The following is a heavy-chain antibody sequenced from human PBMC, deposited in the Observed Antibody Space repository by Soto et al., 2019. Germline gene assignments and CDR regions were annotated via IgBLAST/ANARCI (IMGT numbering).Heavy chain of an antibody. J-gene: IGHJ3*02. CDR2: INPSGGST. Sequence: EASVKVSCKASGYTFTSYYMHWVRQAPGQGLEWMGIINPSGGSTSYAQKFQGRVTMTRDTSTSTVYMELSSLRSEDTAVYYCARDRGSGIMPGAFDIWGQGTMVTVSS. V-gene: IGHV1-46*01. CDR1: GYTFTSYY. D-gene: IGHD3-10*01. CDR3: ARDRGSGIMPGAFDI.